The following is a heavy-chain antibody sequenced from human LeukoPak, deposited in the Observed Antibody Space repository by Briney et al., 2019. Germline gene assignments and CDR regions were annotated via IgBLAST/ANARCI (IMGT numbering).Heavy chain of an antibody. J-gene: IGHJ4*02. D-gene: IGHD5-18*01. Sequence: GGSLRLSCAASGFTFRSYAMHWVRQAPGKGLEWVAVISYDGSNKYYADSVKGRFTISRDNSKNTLYLQMNSLRAEDTAVYYCARALDSRYTAMVFGYGGQGTLVTFSS. CDR1: GFTFRSYA. V-gene: IGHV3-30-3*01. CDR3: ARALDSRYTAMVFGY. CDR2: ISYDGSNK.